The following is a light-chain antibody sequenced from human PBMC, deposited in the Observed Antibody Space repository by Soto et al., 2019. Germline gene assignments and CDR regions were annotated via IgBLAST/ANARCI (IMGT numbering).Light chain of an antibody. CDR3: QQYDSSWT. CDR1: QSVSNRY. CDR2: GAS. J-gene: IGKJ1*01. Sequence: EILLTQSPGTLSLSPGERATLSCWASQSVSNRYLAWYQQKPGQAPRLLIYGASSRATGIPDRLSGSGSGTDFTLPISRLEPEDFAVYYCQQYDSSWTFGQGTKVDIK. V-gene: IGKV3-20*01.